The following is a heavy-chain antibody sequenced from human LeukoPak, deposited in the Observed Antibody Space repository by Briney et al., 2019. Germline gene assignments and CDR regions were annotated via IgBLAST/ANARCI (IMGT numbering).Heavy chain of an antibody. CDR3: ARGGFDGDYVLYYFDY. V-gene: IGHV3-53*01. CDR2: IYSGGST. CDR1: RFTFSNSA. Sequence: GGSLRLSCAASRFTFSNSAMSWVRQAPGKGLEWVSVIYSGGSTYYADSVKGRFTISRDNSKNTLYLQMNSLRAEDTAVYYCARGGFDGDYVLYYFDYWGQGTLVTVSS. D-gene: IGHD4-17*01. J-gene: IGHJ4*02.